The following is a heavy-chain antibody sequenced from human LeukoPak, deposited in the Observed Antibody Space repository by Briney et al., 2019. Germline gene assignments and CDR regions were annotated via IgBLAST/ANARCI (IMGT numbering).Heavy chain of an antibody. D-gene: IGHD1-14*01. CDR1: GYTFTSYY. CDR2: INPSGGST. Sequence: ASVKVSCKASGYTFTSYYIHWVRQAPGQGLEWMGIINPSGGSTSCAQKFQGRVTMTRDTSTSTVYMELSSLRSEDTAVYYCATGLGNWYFDLWGRGTLVTVSS. CDR3: ATGLGNWYFDL. J-gene: IGHJ2*01. V-gene: IGHV1-46*03.